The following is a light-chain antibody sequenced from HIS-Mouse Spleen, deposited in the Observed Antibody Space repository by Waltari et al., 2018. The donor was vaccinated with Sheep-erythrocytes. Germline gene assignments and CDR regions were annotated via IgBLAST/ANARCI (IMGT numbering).Light chain of an antibody. CDR3: QVWDSSSDHPDVV. CDR1: NIGSKS. CDR2: DDS. J-gene: IGLJ2*01. Sequence: SYVLTQPPSVSVAPGKTARITCGGNNIGSKSVHWYQQKPGQAPVLVVYDDSDRPSGVPERLSGSNSGNTATRTISRVEAGDEADYYCQVWDSSSDHPDVVFGGGTKLTVL. V-gene: IGLV3-21*03.